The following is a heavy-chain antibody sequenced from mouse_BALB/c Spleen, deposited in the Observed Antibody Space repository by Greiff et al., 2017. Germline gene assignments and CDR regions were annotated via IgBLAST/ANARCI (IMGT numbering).Heavy chain of an antibody. CDR3: ASDEGDAMDY. CDR1: GYTFTSYW. J-gene: IGHJ4*01. Sequence: VQLQQPGAELVKPGASVKLSCKASGYTFTSYWMHWVKQRPGQGLEWIGEINPSNGRTNYNEKFKSKATLTVDKSSSTAYMQLSSLTSEDSAVYYCASDEGDAMDYWGQGTSVTVSS. V-gene: IGHV1S81*02. CDR2: INPSNGRT.